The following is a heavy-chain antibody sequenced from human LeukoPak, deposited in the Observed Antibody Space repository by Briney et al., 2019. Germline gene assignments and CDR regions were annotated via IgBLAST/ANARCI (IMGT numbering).Heavy chain of an antibody. Sequence: GGSLRLSCAASAFTVSSNYMSWVRQAPGKGLEWVSITYSGGSTHYADSVKGRSTISRDNSKNTLYLQMNSLRAEDTAVYYCARDGTTWGAFDIWGQGTMVTVSS. J-gene: IGHJ3*02. CDR2: TYSGGST. D-gene: IGHD4-11*01. CDR1: AFTVSSNY. V-gene: IGHV3-53*01. CDR3: ARDGTTWGAFDI.